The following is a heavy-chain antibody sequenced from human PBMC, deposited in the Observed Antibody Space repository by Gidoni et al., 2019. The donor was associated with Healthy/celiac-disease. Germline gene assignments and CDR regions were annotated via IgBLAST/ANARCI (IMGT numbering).Heavy chain of an antibody. Sequence: EVQLLESGGGLVQPGGSLRLSCAASGFTFSSYAISWVRQAPGKGLEWVSAISGSGGSTYYADSVKGRFTISRDNSKNTLYLQMNSLRAEDTAVYYCAKDHAVAGNENIWGQGTMVTVSS. V-gene: IGHV3-23*01. CDR2: ISGSGGST. D-gene: IGHD6-19*01. J-gene: IGHJ3*02. CDR3: AKDHAVAGNENI. CDR1: GFTFSSYA.